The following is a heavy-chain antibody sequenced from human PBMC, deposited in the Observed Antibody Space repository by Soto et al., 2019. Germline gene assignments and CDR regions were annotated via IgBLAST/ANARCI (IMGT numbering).Heavy chain of an antibody. V-gene: IGHV1-2*02. J-gene: IGHJ4*02. Sequence: ASVKVSCKASGYTFTGYYMHWVRQAPGQGLEWMGWINPNSGGTNYAQKFQGRVTMTRDTSISTAYMELSRVRSDDTAVYYCARAYCSGGSCVRWDYCGQRTLVTVSS. CDR3: ARAYCSGGSCVRWDY. CDR2: INPNSGGT. CDR1: GYTFTGYY. D-gene: IGHD2-15*01.